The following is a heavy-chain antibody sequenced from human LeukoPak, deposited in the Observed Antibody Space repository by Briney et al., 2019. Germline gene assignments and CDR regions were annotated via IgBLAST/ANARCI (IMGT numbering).Heavy chain of an antibody. V-gene: IGHV5-51*01. D-gene: IGHD6-13*01. Sequence: GESLKISCKGSGHSFTSYWIGWVRQMPGKGLEWMGIIYPGDSDTRYSPSFQGQVTISADKSISTAYLQWSSLKASDTAMYYCARRSIAAAGTGPGDYWGQGTLVTVSS. J-gene: IGHJ4*02. CDR2: IYPGDSDT. CDR1: GHSFTSYW. CDR3: ARRSIAAAGTGPGDY.